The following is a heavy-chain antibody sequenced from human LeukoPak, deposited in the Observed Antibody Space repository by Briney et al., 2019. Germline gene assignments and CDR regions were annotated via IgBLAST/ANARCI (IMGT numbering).Heavy chain of an antibody. V-gene: IGHV3-23*01. D-gene: IGHD3-9*01. Sequence: GRSLRLSCAASGFTFSSYAMHWVRQAPGKGLEWVSAISGSGGSTYYADSVKGRFTISRDNSKNTLYLQMNSLRAEDTAVYYCAKDVNDILTGSLYYYYMDVWGKGTTVTISS. CDR3: AKDVNDILTGSLYYYYMDV. CDR2: ISGSGGST. J-gene: IGHJ6*03. CDR1: GFTFSSYA.